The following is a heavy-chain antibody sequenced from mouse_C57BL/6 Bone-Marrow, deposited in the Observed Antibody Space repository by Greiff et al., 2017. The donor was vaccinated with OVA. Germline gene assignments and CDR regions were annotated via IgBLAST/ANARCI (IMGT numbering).Heavy chain of an antibody. J-gene: IGHJ2*01. CDR2: IYPGSGNT. V-gene: IGHV1-76*01. CDR1: GYTFTDHY. Sequence: VQLQQSGAEVVRPGASVKLSCKASGYTFTDHYINWVKQRPGQGLEWIARIYPGSGNTYYNEKFTGKATLTAEKSSNTAYMQLSSLTSEDSAVYCCARDDGYFFEYWGQGTTLTVSS. CDR3: ARDDGYFFEY. D-gene: IGHD2-3*01.